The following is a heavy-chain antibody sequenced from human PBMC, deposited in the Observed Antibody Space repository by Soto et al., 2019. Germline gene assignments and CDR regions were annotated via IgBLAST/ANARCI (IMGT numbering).Heavy chain of an antibody. V-gene: IGHV1-18*01. CDR1: GYTFTTYG. CDR2: ISTSKGNT. CDR3: ATRSPAFDF. Sequence: QVQLVQSGPEVKKPGASVKVSCKTSGYTFTTYGIAWVRQAPGQGLEWMGWISTSKGNTNYAQKFQGRVTMTTDTSTSTGYMELRSLRSVDTAVYYCATRSPAFDFWGQGTLFTVSS. J-gene: IGHJ4*02.